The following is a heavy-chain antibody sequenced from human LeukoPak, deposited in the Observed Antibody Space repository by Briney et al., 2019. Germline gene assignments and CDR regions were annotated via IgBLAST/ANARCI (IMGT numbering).Heavy chain of an antibody. CDR2: INPNSGGT. D-gene: IGHD6-19*01. V-gene: IGHV1-2*02. Sequence: SVNVSCKASGYTFTNYNMHWVRQATGQGLEWMGWINPNSGGTSYAQKFPDRVTLTRDTCVTTAYLELTRLTPADTPAFYCASLRLVDYWGQGTLVTVSS. J-gene: IGHJ4*02. CDR3: ASLRLVDY. CDR1: GYTFTNYN.